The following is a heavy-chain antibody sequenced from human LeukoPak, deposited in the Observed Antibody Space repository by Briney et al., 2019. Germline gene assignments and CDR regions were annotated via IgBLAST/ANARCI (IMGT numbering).Heavy chain of an antibody. D-gene: IGHD3-9*01. CDR1: GIAFSGPW. V-gene: IGHV3-7*01. J-gene: IGHJ4*02. CDR2: IKYDGSEK. CDR3: ARHLDWSFDY. Sequence: GGSLRLSCAASGIAFSGPWMTWVRQAPGKGLEWVANIKYDGSEKYYVDSVKGRFTISRDNAKNALYLQMSSLRVEDTAVYYCARHLDWSFDYWGQGTLVTVSS.